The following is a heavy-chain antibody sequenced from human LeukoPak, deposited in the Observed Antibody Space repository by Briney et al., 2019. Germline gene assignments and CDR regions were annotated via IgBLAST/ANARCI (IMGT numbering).Heavy chain of an antibody. D-gene: IGHD2-15*01. J-gene: IGHJ4*02. CDR3: AKYPYIVVVVSATFFAY. V-gene: IGHV3-23*01. Sequence: PGGSLRLSCAASGFAFSNYAMSWVRQAPGKGLEWVSAISGSGGSTYYADSVKGRFTISRDNSKNTLCLQMNSLRAEDTAVYYCAKYPYIVVVVSATFFAYWGEGTLVTVSS. CDR1: GFAFSNYA. CDR2: ISGSGGST.